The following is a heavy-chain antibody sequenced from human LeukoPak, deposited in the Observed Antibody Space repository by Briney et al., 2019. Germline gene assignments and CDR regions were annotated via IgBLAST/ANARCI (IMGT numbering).Heavy chain of an antibody. J-gene: IGHJ6*03. V-gene: IGHV4-39*07. D-gene: IGHD3-16*01. CDR1: GASISGSRYY. CDR2: IYYTGPT. CDR3: ARAQDSGIWGYYYYYMDV. Sequence: SETLSLTCTVSGASISGSRYYWDWIRQPPGKGLEWIGNIYYTGPTYYNASLESRVAISLDTSKNQFSLKLSSVTAADTAVYYCARAQDSGIWGYYYYYMDVWGKGTTVTVSS.